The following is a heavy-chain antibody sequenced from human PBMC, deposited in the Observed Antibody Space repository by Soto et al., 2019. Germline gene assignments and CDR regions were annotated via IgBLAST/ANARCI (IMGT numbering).Heavy chain of an antibody. D-gene: IGHD2-15*01. J-gene: IGHJ5*02. CDR3: ARELVVVVAAGRGWFDP. CDR2: IIPIFGTA. V-gene: IGHV1-69*06. Sequence: ASVKVSCKASGGTFSSYAISWVRQAPGQGLEWMGGIIPIFGTANYAQKFQGRVTITADKSTSTAYMELSSLRSEDTAVYYCARELVVVVAAGRGWFDPWGQGTLVTVSS. CDR1: GGTFSSYA.